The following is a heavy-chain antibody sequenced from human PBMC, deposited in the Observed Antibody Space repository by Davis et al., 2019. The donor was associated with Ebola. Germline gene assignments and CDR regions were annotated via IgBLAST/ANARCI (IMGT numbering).Heavy chain of an antibody. V-gene: IGHV3-23*01. CDR2: TGTTGAYP. CDR3: AKDPGVIAVHYFDS. J-gene: IGHJ4*02. D-gene: IGHD3-16*02. Sequence: GESLKISCSASGFTFSTYALSWVRQAPGTGLEWVSGTGTTGAYPSYADSVKGRFTISRDNSKNMLYLQMNSLRADDTAIYYCAKDPGVIAVHYFDSWGQGTLVTVSS. CDR1: GFTFSTYA.